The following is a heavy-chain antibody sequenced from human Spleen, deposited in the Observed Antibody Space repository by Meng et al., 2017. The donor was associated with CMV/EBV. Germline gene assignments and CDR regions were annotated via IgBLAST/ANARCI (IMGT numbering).Heavy chain of an antibody. CDR3: AKDFRGYSGFDFYFDY. J-gene: IGHJ4*02. V-gene: IGHV3-23*03. D-gene: IGHD5-12*01. CDR1: GFTFSSYA. CDR2: IYSGGINT. Sequence: GFTFSSYAMSWVRQAPGKGLEWVSVIYSGGINTNYADSVKGRFTISRDNSKSTLYLQMNSLRAEDTAVYYCAKDFRGYSGFDFYFDYWGQGTLVTVSS.